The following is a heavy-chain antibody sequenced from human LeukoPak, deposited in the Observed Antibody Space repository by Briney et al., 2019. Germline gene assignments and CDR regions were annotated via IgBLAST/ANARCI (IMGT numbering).Heavy chain of an antibody. CDR3: ASGWSGYDY. CDR1: GHTFTSYY. J-gene: IGHJ4*02. Sequence: ASVKVSCKASGHTFTSYYMHWVPQAPGQGLEWMGIINPRGGSTSYAQKFQGKVTMTRDMSTSTVYMELSSLRSEDTAVYYCASGWSGYDYWGQGTLVTVSS. CDR2: INPRGGST. D-gene: IGHD3-3*01. V-gene: IGHV1-46*01.